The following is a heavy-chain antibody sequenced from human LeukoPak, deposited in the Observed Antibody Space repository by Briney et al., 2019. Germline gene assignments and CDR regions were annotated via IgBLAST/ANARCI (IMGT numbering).Heavy chain of an antibody. CDR3: AKSEVYYFGTSGGFDY. D-gene: IGHD3-22*01. Sequence: GGSLRLSCADSGFTFSTYAMSWVRQAPGKGLEWVSAISGSGDSTYYADSVKGRFTISRDNSKNTLYLQMNSLRAEDTAVYYCAKSEVYYFGTSGGFDYWGQGTLVTVSS. CDR1: GFTFSTYA. V-gene: IGHV3-23*01. J-gene: IGHJ4*02. CDR2: ISGSGDST.